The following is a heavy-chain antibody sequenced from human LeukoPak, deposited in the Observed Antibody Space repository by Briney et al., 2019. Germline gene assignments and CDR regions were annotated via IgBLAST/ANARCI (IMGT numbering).Heavy chain of an antibody. Sequence: PGGSLRLSCAASGFTFSSYWMSWVRQAPGKGLEWVANIKQDGSEKYYVDSVKGRFTISRDNAKNSLYLQMHSLTAEDTAVYYCAKPFGFLEWLYGGYFDSWGQGTLVTVSS. V-gene: IGHV3-7*03. CDR2: IKQDGSEK. J-gene: IGHJ4*02. CDR1: GFTFSSYW. CDR3: AKPFGFLEWLYGGYFDS. D-gene: IGHD3-3*01.